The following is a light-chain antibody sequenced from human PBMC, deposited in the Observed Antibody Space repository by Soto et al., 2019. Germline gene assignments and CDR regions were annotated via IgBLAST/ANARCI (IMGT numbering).Light chain of an antibody. V-gene: IGKV3-20*01. CDR1: QSFANNY. CDR3: QQYGSSPYT. CDR2: ETS. J-gene: IGKJ2*01. Sequence: EIVLTQSPGTVSLSPGERAILSCRASQSFANNYFAWYQQKPGQAPRLLIYETSSRATGIPDRFSGGGSGTDFTLTISRLEPEDFAVYYCQQYGSSPYTFGLGTKLEIK.